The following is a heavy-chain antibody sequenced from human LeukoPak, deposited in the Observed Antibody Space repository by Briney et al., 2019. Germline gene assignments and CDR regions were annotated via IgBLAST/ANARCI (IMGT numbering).Heavy chain of an antibody. CDR3: ARGLIVGATDY. J-gene: IGHJ4*02. CDR2: INHSGST. Sequence: SETLSLTCAVYGGSFSGYYWSWIRQPPGKGLEWIGEINHSGSTNYNPSLKSRVTISVDTSKNQFSLRLSSVTAADTAVYYCARGLIVGATDYWGQGTLVTVSS. D-gene: IGHD1-26*01. V-gene: IGHV4-34*01. CDR1: GGSFSGYY.